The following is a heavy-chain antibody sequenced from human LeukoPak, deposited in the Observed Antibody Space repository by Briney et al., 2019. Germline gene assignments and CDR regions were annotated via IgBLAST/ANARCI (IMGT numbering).Heavy chain of an antibody. Sequence: GGSLRLSCAASGFTFSSYSMNWLRQAPGKGLEWVSYISPGSNTIYYADSVKGRFTISRDNAKNSLYLQMNSLRDEDTAVYYCARGRLYGSGSYCCFDYWGQGSLVTVSS. J-gene: IGHJ4*02. CDR2: ISPGSNTI. D-gene: IGHD3-10*01. CDR1: GFTFSSYS. CDR3: ARGRLYGSGSYCCFDY. V-gene: IGHV3-48*02.